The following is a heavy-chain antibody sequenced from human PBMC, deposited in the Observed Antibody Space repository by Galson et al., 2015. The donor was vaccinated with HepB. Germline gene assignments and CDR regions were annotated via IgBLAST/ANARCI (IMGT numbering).Heavy chain of an antibody. J-gene: IGHJ6*02. D-gene: IGHD6-19*01. CDR3: ARENAGIAVAGTPDYYYGMDV. CDR2: ISYDGSNK. V-gene: IGHV3-30-3*01. CDR1: GFTFSSYA. Sequence: SLRLSCAASGFTFSSYAMHWVRQAPGKGLEWVAVISYDGSNKYYADSVKGRFTISRDNSKNTLYLQMNSLRAEDTAVYYCARENAGIAVAGTPDYYYGMDVWGQGTTVTVSS.